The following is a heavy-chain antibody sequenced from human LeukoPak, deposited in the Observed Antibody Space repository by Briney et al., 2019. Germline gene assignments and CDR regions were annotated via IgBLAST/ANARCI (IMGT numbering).Heavy chain of an antibody. D-gene: IGHD3-22*01. V-gene: IGHV3-23*01. CDR1: GFMFRSYG. J-gene: IGHJ5*02. Sequence: GGSLRLSCAASGFMFRSYGMNWVRQAPGKGLEWVSGITGSGDITYYADSVKGRFTISRDNAKNSLYLQMNSLRAEDTAVYYCARDSSGYFHWFDPWGQGTLVTVSS. CDR3: ARDSSGYFHWFDP. CDR2: ITGSGDIT.